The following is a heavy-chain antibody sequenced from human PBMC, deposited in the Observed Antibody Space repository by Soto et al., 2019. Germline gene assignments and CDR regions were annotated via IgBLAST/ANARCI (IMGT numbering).Heavy chain of an antibody. J-gene: IGHJ3*02. CDR3: ASLPGNNCSVSFDI. D-gene: IGHD1-20*01. Sequence: ASVKVSCKASGYTFTGYYMHWVRQAPGQGLEWMGWINPNSGGTNYAQKFQGWVTMTRDTSISTAYMELSRLRSDDTAVYYCASLPGNNCSVSFDIWGQGTMVTVSS. CDR2: INPNSGGT. CDR1: GYTFTGYY. V-gene: IGHV1-2*04.